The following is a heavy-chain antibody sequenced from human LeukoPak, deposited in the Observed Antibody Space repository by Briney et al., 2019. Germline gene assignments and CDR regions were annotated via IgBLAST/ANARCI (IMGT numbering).Heavy chain of an antibody. V-gene: IGHV1-8*01. CDR3: ARALFGPMTSYYYYGMDV. CDR2: MNPNSGNT. D-gene: IGHD3-10*02. CDR1: GYTFTSYG. J-gene: IGHJ6*02. Sequence: ASVKVSCKASGYTFTSYGINWVRQATGQGLEWMGWMNPNSGNTGYAQKFQGRVTMTRNTSISTAYMELSSLRSEDTAVYYCARALFGPMTSYYYYGMDVWGQGTTVTVSS.